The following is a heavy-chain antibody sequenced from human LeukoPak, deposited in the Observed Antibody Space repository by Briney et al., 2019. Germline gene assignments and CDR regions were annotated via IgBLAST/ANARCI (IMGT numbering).Heavy chain of an antibody. V-gene: IGHV1-24*01. D-gene: IGHD3-3*01. CDR3: ARRHRHYDFWSGSNDNWFDP. CDR1: GYTLTELS. J-gene: IGHJ5*02. CDR2: FDPEDGET. Sequence: ASVKVSCKVSGYTLTELSMHWVRQAPGKGLEWMGGFDPEDGETIYAQKFQGRVTMTEDTSTDTAYMELSSLRSEDTAVYYCARRHRHYDFWSGSNDNWFDPWGQGTLVTVSS.